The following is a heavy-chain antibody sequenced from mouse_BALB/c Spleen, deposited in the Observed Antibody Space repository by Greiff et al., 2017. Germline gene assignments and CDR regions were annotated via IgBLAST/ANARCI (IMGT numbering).Heavy chain of an antibody. Sequence: EVQLQQSGGGLVQPGGSMKLSCVASGFTFSNYWMNWVRQSPEKGLEWVAEIRLKSNNYATHYAESVKGRFTISRDDSKSSVYLQMNNLRAEDTGIYYCTRYDYYYAMDYWGQGTSVTVSS. J-gene: IGHJ4*01. D-gene: IGHD2-4*01. V-gene: IGHV6-6*02. CDR3: TRYDYYYAMDY. CDR1: GFTFSNYW. CDR2: IRLKSNNYAT.